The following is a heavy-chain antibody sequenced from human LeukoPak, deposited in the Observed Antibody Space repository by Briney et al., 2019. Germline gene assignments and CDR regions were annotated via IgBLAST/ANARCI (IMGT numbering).Heavy chain of an antibody. CDR3: ARGVGSSGSYSHFDY. V-gene: IGHV4-59*01. CDR1: GGSISSYY. D-gene: IGHD1-26*01. CDR2: IYYSGST. J-gene: IGHJ4*02. Sequence: SETLSLTCTVSGGSISSYYWSWLRQPPGKGLEWIGYIYYSGSTNYNPSLKSRVTISVDTSKNQFSLKLSSVTAADTAVYYCARGVGSSGSYSHFDYWGQGTLVTVSS.